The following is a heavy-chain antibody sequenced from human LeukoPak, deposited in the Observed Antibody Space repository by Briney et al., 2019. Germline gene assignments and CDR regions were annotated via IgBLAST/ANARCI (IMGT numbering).Heavy chain of an antibody. CDR2: IWYDGSRR. Sequence: PGGSLRLPCAASGFSFDSHIMHWVRQAPGKGLEWVAGIWYDGSRRHYGDSMGGRFSVSRDNSRNTLDLQMNSLTADDTAIYYCAKDKWEERGNYYHYFDYWGQGILVIVSS. V-gene: IGHV3-33*06. D-gene: IGHD1-26*01. CDR1: GFSFDSHI. CDR3: AKDKWEERGNYYHYFDY. J-gene: IGHJ4*02.